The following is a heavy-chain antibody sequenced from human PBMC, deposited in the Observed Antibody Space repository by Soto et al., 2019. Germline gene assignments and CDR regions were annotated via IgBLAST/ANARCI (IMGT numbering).Heavy chain of an antibody. D-gene: IGHD6-13*01. Sequence: PSETLSLTCAVYGGSFSGYSWRWIRQPPGKGLEWIGEINHSGSTNYNPSLKSRVTISVDTSKNQFSLKLSSVTAADTAVYYCARGQIAAAGTAWFDPWGQGTLVTVSS. V-gene: IGHV4-34*01. CDR1: GGSFSGYS. CDR2: INHSGST. CDR3: ARGQIAAAGTAWFDP. J-gene: IGHJ5*02.